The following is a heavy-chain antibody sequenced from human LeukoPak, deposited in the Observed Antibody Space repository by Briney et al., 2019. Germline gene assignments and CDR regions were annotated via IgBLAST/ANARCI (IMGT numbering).Heavy chain of an antibody. J-gene: IGHJ4*02. D-gene: IGHD3-22*01. CDR3: ARAFFDNLHILHYYDSSGYYFDY. Sequence: ASVKVSCKASGYTFTGNYMHWVRQAPGQGLEWMGWINPNSGGTNYAQKFQGRVTMTRDTSISTAYMELRSLRSDDTAVYYCARAFFDNLHILHYYDSSGYYFDYWGQGTLVTVSS. CDR2: INPNSGGT. V-gene: IGHV1-2*02. CDR1: GYTFTGNY.